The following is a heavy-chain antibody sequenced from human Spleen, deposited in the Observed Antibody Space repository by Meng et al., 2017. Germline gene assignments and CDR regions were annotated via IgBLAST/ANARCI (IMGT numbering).Heavy chain of an antibody. CDR1: GGIFSNYV. J-gene: IGHJ5*02. CDR3: ARARETYYYDSSGYYSP. D-gene: IGHD3-22*01. CDR2: INAVFGTT. Sequence: SVKVSCKALGGIFSNYVIGWVRQAPGQGLEWMGGINAVFGTTNYAQKFQGRVTITTDESTSTAYMELSSLRSEDTAVYYCARARETYYYDSSGYYSPWGQGTLVTVSS. V-gene: IGHV1-69*05.